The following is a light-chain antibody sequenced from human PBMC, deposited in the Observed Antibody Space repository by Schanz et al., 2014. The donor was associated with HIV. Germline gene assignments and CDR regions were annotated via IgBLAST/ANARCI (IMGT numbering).Light chain of an antibody. J-gene: IGLJ2*01. CDR2: SNN. CDR1: DSNIGSNT. Sequence: QSVLTQPPSASGTPGQGVTISCSGRDSNIGSNTVNWYHHLPGSAPKLLIYSNNQRPSGVPDRFSGSKSGTSASLAISGLQSEDEADYYCAAWDDSLNGVVFGGGTKLTVL. CDR3: AAWDDSLNGVV. V-gene: IGLV1-44*01.